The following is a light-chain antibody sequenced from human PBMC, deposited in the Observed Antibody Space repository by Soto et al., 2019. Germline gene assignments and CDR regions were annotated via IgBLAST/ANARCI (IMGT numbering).Light chain of an antibody. CDR3: CSYAGSSTVV. V-gene: IGLV2-23*02. CDR1: SSDVGNYNL. CDR2: DVT. J-gene: IGLJ3*02. Sequence: QSVLTQPASVSGSPGQSITISCTGTSSDVGNYNLVSWYQQYPGKAPNLMIYDVTKRHSGVSNRFSGSKSGNTASLTISGLQAEDEADYYCCSYAGSSTVVFGGGTKLTVL.